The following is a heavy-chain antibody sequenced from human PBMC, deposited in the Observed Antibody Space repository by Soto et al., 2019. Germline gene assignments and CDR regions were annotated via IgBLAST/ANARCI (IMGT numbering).Heavy chain of an antibody. Sequence: QVPLVQSGGEVKKPGASVKVSCKASGYTFNRHGITWVRQAPGQGLEWMGWISGYNGDINYEQKFQGRVTLSSDTLTRTVYLELKSLRFDDTAVYYCARVRIVGAREIDFWGQGTLVTVSS. V-gene: IGHV1-18*04. CDR2: ISGYNGDI. D-gene: IGHD1-26*01. CDR1: GYTFNRHG. J-gene: IGHJ4*02. CDR3: ARVRIVGAREIDF.